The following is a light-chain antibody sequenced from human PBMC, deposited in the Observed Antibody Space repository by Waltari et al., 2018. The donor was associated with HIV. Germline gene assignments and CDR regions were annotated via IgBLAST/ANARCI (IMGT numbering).Light chain of an antibody. CDR2: EDN. CDR3: YSIDSSGNLWV. Sequence: SYELTQPPSVSVSPGQTASITCSGDALPKESAYWYQQKSGQAPVLVIHEDNKRPSGIPERFSGSSSGTMATLTISGAQVEDEADYYCYSIDSSGNLWVFGGGTKLTVL. CDR1: ALPKES. J-gene: IGLJ3*02. V-gene: IGLV3-10*01.